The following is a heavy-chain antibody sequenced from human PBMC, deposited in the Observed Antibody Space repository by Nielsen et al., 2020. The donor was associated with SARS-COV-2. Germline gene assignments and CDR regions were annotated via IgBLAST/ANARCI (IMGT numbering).Heavy chain of an antibody. Sequence: GGSLRLSCAGSGFSLGGYSMSWVRLAPGKGLEWVSAISRNAEQTYYADSVKGRFTISKDSSKNTLFLQMNSLRPEDTALYYCARDGPPRSAAFDLWGQGTMVSVSS. J-gene: IGHJ3*01. CDR3: ARDGPPRSAAFDL. CDR2: ISRNAEQT. CDR1: GFSLGGYS. V-gene: IGHV3-23*01.